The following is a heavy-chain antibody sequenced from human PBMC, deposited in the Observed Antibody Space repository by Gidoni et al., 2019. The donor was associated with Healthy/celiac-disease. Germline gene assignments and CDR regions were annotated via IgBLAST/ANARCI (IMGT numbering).Heavy chain of an antibody. V-gene: IGHV5-51*01. Sequence: EVQLVQSGAEVKKPGESLKISWKGSGYRFTSYWIGWVRQMPGKGLEWMGIIYPGDSDTRYSPSFQGQVTISADKSISTAYLQWSSLKASDTAMYYCARQRSGYSYGLDAFDIWGQGTMVTVSS. D-gene: IGHD5-18*01. CDR1: GYRFTSYW. J-gene: IGHJ3*02. CDR3: ARQRSGYSYGLDAFDI. CDR2: IYPGDSDT.